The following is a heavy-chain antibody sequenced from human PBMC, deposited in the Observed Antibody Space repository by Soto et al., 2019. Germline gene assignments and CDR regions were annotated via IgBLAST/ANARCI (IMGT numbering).Heavy chain of an antibody. CDR2: IIPIFGTV. Sequence: QVQLVQSGAEVKKPGSSVKVSCKASGGTFSNYPISWVRQAPGQGLEWMGGIIPIFGTVNYAQKFHGRVTITADEATITAYMELSSLRSEDTSVYYCARGNHRWLQLWYFDLWGRGTLVTVSS. D-gene: IGHD5-12*01. V-gene: IGHV1-69*12. CDR1: GGTFSNYP. CDR3: ARGNHRWLQLWYFDL. J-gene: IGHJ2*01.